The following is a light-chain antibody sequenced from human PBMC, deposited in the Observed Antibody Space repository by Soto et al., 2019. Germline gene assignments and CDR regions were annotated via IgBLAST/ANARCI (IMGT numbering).Light chain of an antibody. CDR3: QQYGSSPRT. Sequence: EIVLTQSPATLSSFPGDRATLSCRASQSVSSSYLAWYQQKPGQAPRLLIYGASSRATGIPDRFSGSGSGTDFTLTISRLEPEDFAVYYCQQYGSSPRTCGQGTKGDIK. CDR1: QSVSSSY. V-gene: IGKV3-20*01. CDR2: GAS. J-gene: IGKJ1*01.